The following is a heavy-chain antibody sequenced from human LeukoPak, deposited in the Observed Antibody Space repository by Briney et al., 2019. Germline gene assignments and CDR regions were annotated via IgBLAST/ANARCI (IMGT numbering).Heavy chain of an antibody. Sequence: ASVKVSCKASGYTFTSYGISWVRQAPGQGLEWMGWISAYNGNTIYAQKLQGRVTMTTDTSTSTAYMELRSLRSDDTAVYYCAGDYYDSSGYYYGGYWGRGTLVTVSS. CDR2: ISAYNGNT. D-gene: IGHD3-22*01. J-gene: IGHJ4*02. V-gene: IGHV1-18*01. CDR3: AGDYYDSSGYYYGGY. CDR1: GYTFTSYG.